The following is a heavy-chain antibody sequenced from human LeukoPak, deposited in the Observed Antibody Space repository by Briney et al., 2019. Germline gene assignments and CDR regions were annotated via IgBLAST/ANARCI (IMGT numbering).Heavy chain of an antibody. J-gene: IGHJ4*02. CDR2: IYYSGTT. V-gene: IGHV4-59*01. Sequence: PSETLSLTCTVSGGSISSYYWSWIRQPPGKGLEWIGCIYYSGTTNYNPSLKSRVTISVDTSKNQLSLKLNSVVAADTAVYYCATITYYSGSGSYSYFDYWGQGTLVTVSS. CDR1: GGSISSYY. CDR3: ATITYYSGSGSYSYFDY. D-gene: IGHD3-10*01.